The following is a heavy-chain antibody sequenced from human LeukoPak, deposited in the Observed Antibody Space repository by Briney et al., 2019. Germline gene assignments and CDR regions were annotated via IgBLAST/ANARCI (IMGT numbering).Heavy chain of an antibody. CDR1: GFTFSSYG. D-gene: IGHD2-15*01. J-gene: IGHJ4*02. V-gene: IGHV3-30*02. CDR3: AKGGRRVVGYFDY. CDR2: ISYDGSNK. Sequence: QPGGSLRLSCAASGFTFSSYGMHWVRQAPGKGLEWVAVISYDGSNKYYADSVKGRFTISRDNSKNTLYLQMNSLRAEDTAVYYCAKGGRRVVGYFDYWGQGTLVTVSS.